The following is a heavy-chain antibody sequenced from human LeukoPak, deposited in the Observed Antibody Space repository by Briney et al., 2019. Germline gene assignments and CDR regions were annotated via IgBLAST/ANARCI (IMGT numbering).Heavy chain of an antibody. V-gene: IGHV3-23*01. D-gene: IGHD2-15*01. Sequence: GSLRLSCAASGFTFSSYAMSWVRQAPGKGLEWVSAISGSGGSTYYADSVKGRFTISRDNSKNTLYLQMNSLRAEDTAVYYCARGGLDSEYFQHWGQGTLVTVSS. CDR3: ARGGLDSEYFQH. CDR2: ISGSGGST. J-gene: IGHJ1*01. CDR1: GFTFSSYA.